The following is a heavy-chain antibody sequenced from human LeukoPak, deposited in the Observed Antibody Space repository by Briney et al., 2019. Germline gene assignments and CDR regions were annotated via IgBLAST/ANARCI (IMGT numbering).Heavy chain of an antibody. D-gene: IGHD2-2*03. J-gene: IGHJ5*02. CDR3: AKTLSGYCSSTSCLNWFDP. CDR1: ASSFSSYS. CDR2: ISDIHST. Sequence: SLTPASAADASSFSSYSMTWVRHPQGNWREWVSTISDIHSTYYHSTAKARFPISRDNSKNTLYLQMSGLRGEDTAVYHCAKTLSGYCSSTSCLNWFDPWGQGNLFTVSS. V-gene: IGHV3-23*01.